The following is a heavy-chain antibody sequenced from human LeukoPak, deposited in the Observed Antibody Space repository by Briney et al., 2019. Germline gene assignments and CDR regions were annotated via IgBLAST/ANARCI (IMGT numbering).Heavy chain of an antibody. D-gene: IGHD1-26*01. Sequence: PGGSLRLSCAASGFTFNTYEMNWVRQAPGKGLEWLSYIPSSGGSNYYADSVKGRFTISRDNAKNSLYLQMNSLRVEDTAVYYCARDAHGATFDAFDIWGRGTTVTVSS. CDR3: ARDAHGATFDAFDI. V-gene: IGHV3-48*03. CDR1: GFTFNTYE. CDR2: IPSSGGSN. J-gene: IGHJ3*02.